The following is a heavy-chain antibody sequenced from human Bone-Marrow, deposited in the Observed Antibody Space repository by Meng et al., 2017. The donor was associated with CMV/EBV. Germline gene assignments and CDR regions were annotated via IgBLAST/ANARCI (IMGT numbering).Heavy chain of an antibody. Sequence: GGSLRLSCTASGFTFSAFWMTWVRQAPGKGLEWVANIKEDGSEKYYVASAKGRFTISRDNAKNSLFLQMNSLRAEDTAVYYCARERDFYNWYFDYWGQGELVTVSS. D-gene: IGHD1-20*01. CDR1: GFTFSAFW. J-gene: IGHJ4*02. V-gene: IGHV3-7*01. CDR3: ARERDFYNWYFDY. CDR2: IKEDGSEK.